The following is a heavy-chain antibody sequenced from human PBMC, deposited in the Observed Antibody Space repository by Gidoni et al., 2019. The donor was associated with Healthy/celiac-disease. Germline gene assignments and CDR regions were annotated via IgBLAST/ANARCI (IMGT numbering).Heavy chain of an antibody. CDR3: TTVVGWYEDYYYCMDV. J-gene: IGHJ6*02. V-gene: IGHV3-15*01. CDR1: GFTCSNAW. D-gene: IGHD6-19*01. CDR2: IKSKTDGGTT. Sequence: EVQLVASGGGLVKRGGSIRLSCAAAGFTCSNAWMSWVRQAPGKGLVWVGLIKSKTDGGTTDYAAPVKGRFTISRDDSNNTLYLQMNSLKTEDTAVYYCTTVVGWYEDYYYCMDVWGQGTTVTVSS.